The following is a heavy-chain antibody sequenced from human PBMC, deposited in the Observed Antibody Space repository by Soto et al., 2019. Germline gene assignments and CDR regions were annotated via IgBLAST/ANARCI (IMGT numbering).Heavy chain of an antibody. Sequence: ASVKVSCKASVYTFTGYYMHWVRQAPGQGLEWMGWINPNSGGTNYAQKFQGWVTMTRDTSISTAYMELSRLRSDDTAVYYCARDRAAYCGGDCYTPDAFDIWGQGTMVTVSS. CDR3: ARDRAAYCGGDCYTPDAFDI. J-gene: IGHJ3*02. D-gene: IGHD2-21*02. CDR1: VYTFTGYY. CDR2: INPNSGGT. V-gene: IGHV1-2*04.